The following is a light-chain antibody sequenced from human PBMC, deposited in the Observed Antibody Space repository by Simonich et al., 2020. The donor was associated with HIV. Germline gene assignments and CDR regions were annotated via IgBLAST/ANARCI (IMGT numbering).Light chain of an antibody. V-gene: IGKV3-11*01. CDR1: QSVSSY. CDR3: QQRSNWPSLT. CDR2: DAS. J-gene: IGKJ4*01. Sequence: EIVLTQSPATLSLSPGERANPSCRARQSVSSYLAWYQQKPGQAPRLLIYDASNRATGIPARFSGSGSGTDFTLTISSLEPEDFALYYCQQRSNWPSLTFGGGTKVEIK.